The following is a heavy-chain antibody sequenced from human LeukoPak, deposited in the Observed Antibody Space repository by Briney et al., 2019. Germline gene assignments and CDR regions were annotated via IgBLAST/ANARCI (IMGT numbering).Heavy chain of an antibody. V-gene: IGHV4-59*01. J-gene: IGHJ5*02. Sequence: PSETLSLTCTVSGGSISSYYWSWIRQPPGKGLEWIGYIYYSGSTNYNPSLKSRVTISVDTSKNQFSLKLSSVTAADTAVYYCARITTVTRFNPGGKGTLFTVSS. CDR3: ARITTVTRFNP. CDR2: IYYSGST. D-gene: IGHD4-11*01. CDR1: GGSISSYY.